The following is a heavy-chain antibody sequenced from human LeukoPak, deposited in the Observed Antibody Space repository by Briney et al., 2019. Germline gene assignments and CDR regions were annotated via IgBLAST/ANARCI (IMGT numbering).Heavy chain of an antibody. CDR2: ISSSSSYM. V-gene: IGHV3-21*01. CDR3: AREDSEAFDI. D-gene: IGHD2-15*01. J-gene: IGHJ3*02. CDR1: GFTFSSYS. Sequence: GGSLRLSCAASGFTFSSYSMNWVRQAPGKGLEWVSSISSSSSYMYYADSVKGRFTISRDNAKNSLYLQMNSLRAEDTAVYYCAREDSEAFDIWGQGTMVTVSS.